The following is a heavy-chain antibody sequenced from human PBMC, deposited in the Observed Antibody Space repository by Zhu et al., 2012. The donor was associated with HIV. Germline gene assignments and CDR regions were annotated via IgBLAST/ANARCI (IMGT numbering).Heavy chain of an antibody. J-gene: IGHJ4*02. CDR1: GDSISSSNYY. V-gene: IGHV4-39*07. CDR3: AKFDSRSHRAY. Sequence: QVQVQESGPGLVTPSETLSLTCSASGDSISSSNYYWGWIRQPPGKGLEWIASIFYTGSAYYNPSLKSRVTISKDTSKNQLSLKLTSVTAADTASYHCAKFDSRSHRAYWGQGTLLTVSS. CDR2: IFYTGSA. D-gene: IGHD3-10*01.